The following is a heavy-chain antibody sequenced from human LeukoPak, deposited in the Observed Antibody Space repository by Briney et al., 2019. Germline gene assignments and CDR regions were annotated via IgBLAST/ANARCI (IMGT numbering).Heavy chain of an antibody. V-gene: IGHV4-61*02. D-gene: IGHD3-10*01. CDR3: ARDRIVYYSGSGHHNWFDP. Sequence: SETLSLTCIVSGGSINSGDYYWNWIRQPAGKGPEWIGRIYASGSTNYNPSHESRVTISADTTKNQFSLKLRFVTAADTAVYYCARDRIVYYSGSGHHNWFDPWGREPWSPSPQ. CDR2: IYASGST. CDR1: GGSINSGDYY. J-gene: IGHJ5*02.